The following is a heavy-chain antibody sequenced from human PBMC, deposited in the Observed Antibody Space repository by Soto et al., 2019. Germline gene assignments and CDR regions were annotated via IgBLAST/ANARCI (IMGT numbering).Heavy chain of an antibody. Sequence: VASVKVSCKASGYTFTGHYIHWVRQAPEQGPEWMGEIGPESGATRYAQRFQGRVTMTRDMSITTVYMELNNLKASDSAMYYCARKHSRGYFNWFDPWGQGTLVTVSS. CDR2: IGPESGAT. CDR3: ARKHSRGYFNWFDP. CDR1: GYTFTGHY. J-gene: IGHJ5*02. V-gene: IGHV1-2*02. D-gene: IGHD3-22*01.